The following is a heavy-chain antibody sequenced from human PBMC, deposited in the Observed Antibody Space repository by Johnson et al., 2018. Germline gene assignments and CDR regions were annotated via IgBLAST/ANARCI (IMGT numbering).Heavy chain of an antibody. CDR3: ARSQSAYYGDYVGAEYFQH. D-gene: IGHD4-17*01. CDR1: GFTFSSYS. J-gene: IGHJ1*01. Sequence: VQLVESGGGLVKPGGSLRLSCAASGFTFSSYSMNWVRQAPGKGLEWVSSISSSSSYIYNADSMKGRFTISRDNAKNSLHLQKNSRRAEDTAVYYWARSQSAYYGDYVGAEYFQHWGQGTLVTVSS. CDR2: ISSSSSYI. V-gene: IGHV3-21*01.